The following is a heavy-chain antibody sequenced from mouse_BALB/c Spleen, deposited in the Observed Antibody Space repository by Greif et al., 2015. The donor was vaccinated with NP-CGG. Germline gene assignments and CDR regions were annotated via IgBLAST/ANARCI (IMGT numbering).Heavy chain of an antibody. Sequence: EVKVVESGGGLVQPGGSRKLSCAASGFTFSSFGMHWVRQAPEKGLEWVAYISSGSSTIYYADTVKGRFTISRDNPKNTLFLQMTSLRSEDTAMYYCARESTGPWFAYWGQGTLVTVSA. CDR1: GFTFSSFG. CDR3: ARESTGPWFAY. D-gene: IGHD4-1*02. CDR2: ISSGSSTI. J-gene: IGHJ3*01. V-gene: IGHV5-17*02.